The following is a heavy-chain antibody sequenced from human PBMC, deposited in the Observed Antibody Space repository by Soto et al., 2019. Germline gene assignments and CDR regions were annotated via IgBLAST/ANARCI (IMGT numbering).Heavy chain of an antibody. CDR3: ARDGSGRGYSGYDGYYYGMDV. Sequence: EVQLVESGGGLIQPGGSLRLSCAASGFTVSSNYMSWVRQAPGKGLEWVSVIYSGGSTYYADSVKGRFTISRDNSKNTMYIQMNSMRAQDTAVYYCARDGSGRGYSGYDGYYYGMDVWGQGTPVTVSS. J-gene: IGHJ6*02. V-gene: IGHV3-53*01. CDR1: GFTVSSNY. CDR2: IYSGGST. D-gene: IGHD5-12*01.